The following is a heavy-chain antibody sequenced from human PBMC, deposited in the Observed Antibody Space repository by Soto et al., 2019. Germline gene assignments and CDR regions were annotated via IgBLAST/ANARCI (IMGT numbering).Heavy chain of an antibody. Sequence: QVQLQESGPGLVKPSGTLSLTCAVSGGSISSSNWWSWVRQPPGQGLEWIGEVYHSGGTNYNPSLKSRVTISVDKSNNQFSLKLTSVTAADTAVYYCARRIYGDWYFDLWGRGTLVTVSS. D-gene: IGHD3-16*01. CDR1: GGSISSSNW. CDR2: VYHSGGT. CDR3: ARRIYGDWYFDL. J-gene: IGHJ2*01. V-gene: IGHV4-4*02.